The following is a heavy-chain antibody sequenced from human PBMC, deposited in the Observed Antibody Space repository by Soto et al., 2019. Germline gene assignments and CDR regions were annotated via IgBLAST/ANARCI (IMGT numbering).Heavy chain of an antibody. CDR2: IYYSGST. CDR1: GGSISSSSYY. D-gene: IGHD6-19*01. V-gene: IGHV4-39*01. Sequence: SETLSLTCTVSGGSISSSSYYWGWIRQPPGKGLEWIGSIYYSGSTYYNPSLKSRVTISVDTSKNQFSLKLSSVTAADTAVYYCARRLSIAVAGGPPYFDYWGQGTLVTVSS. CDR3: ARRLSIAVAGGPPYFDY. J-gene: IGHJ4*02.